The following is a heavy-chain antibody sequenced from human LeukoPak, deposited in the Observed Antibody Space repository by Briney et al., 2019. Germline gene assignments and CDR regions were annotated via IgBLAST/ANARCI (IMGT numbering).Heavy chain of an antibody. CDR3: ARGGYGHGFDI. CDR1: GFTFSSYW. D-gene: IGHD5-12*01. J-gene: IGHJ3*02. V-gene: IGHV3-74*01. CDR2: VNSDGSDT. Sequence: GGSLRLSCAASGFTFSSYWMHWVRQAPGKGLVWVSRVNSDGSDTIYADSVKGRCTISRDNAKNTVFLQMNSLRVEDTAVYYCARGGYGHGFDIWGQGTMVTVSS.